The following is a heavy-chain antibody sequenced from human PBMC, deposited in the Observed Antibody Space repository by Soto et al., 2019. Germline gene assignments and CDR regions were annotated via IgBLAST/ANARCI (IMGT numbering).Heavy chain of an antibody. V-gene: IGHV3-15*01. J-gene: IGHJ4*02. CDR3: TTGTWAPNDY. CDR1: GFTFSYSW. Sequence: AGGSLRLSCAASGFTFSYSWMSWVRQAPGKGLEWVGRIRSKTDGGTTDYAAPLKGRFTISRDDSKNTLYLQMNSLKTEDTAVYYCTTGTWAPNDYRGQGTLVTVSS. D-gene: IGHD3-16*01. CDR2: IRSKTDGGTT.